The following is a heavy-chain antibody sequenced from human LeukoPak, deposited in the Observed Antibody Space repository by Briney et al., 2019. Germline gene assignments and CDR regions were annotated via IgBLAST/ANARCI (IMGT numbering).Heavy chain of an antibody. CDR2: ISSSGSAI. CDR1: GFTFSSYN. D-gene: IGHD3-10*01. J-gene: IGHJ4*02. V-gene: IGHV3-48*02. Sequence: GGSLRLSCAASGFTFSSYNMNWVRHAPGKGLEWVSDISSSGSAIYFADSVKGRFTISRDNAKNSLYLQMNSLRDEDTAVYYCARLEYYYVSGNYYKLFDYWGQGTLVTVCS. CDR3: ARLEYYYVSGNYYKLFDY.